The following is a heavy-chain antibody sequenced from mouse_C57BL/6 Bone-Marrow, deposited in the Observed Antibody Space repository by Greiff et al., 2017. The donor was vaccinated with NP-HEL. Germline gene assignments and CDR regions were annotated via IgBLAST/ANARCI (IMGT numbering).Heavy chain of an antibody. CDR1: GFTFSSYA. J-gene: IGHJ3*01. D-gene: IGHD2-5*01. Sequence: EVMLVESGGGLVKPGGSLKLSCAASGFTFSSYAMSWVRQTPEKRLEWVANISDGGSYTYYPDNVKGRFTISRDNAKNNLYLQMSHLKSEDTAMYYCARKGDYNSNWFAYWGQGTLVTVSA. V-gene: IGHV5-4*03. CDR2: ISDGGSYT. CDR3: ARKGDYNSNWFAY.